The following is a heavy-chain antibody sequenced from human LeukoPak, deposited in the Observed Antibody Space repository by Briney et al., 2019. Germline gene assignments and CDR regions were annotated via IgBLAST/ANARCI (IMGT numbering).Heavy chain of an antibody. CDR3: ATVIAAAGSWFDP. V-gene: IGHV3-23*01. CDR2: ISGSGGST. D-gene: IGHD6-13*01. Sequence: EGSLRLSCAAPGFTFSSYAMSWVRQAPGKGLEWVSAISGSGGSTYYADSVKGRFTISRDNSKNTLYLQMNSLRAEDTAVYYCATVIAAAGSWFDPWGQGTLVTVSS. CDR1: GFTFSSYA. J-gene: IGHJ5*02.